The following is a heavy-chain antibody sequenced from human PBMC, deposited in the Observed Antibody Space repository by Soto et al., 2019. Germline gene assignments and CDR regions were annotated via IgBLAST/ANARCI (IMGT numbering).Heavy chain of an antibody. Sequence: QVQLQESGPGLVKPSGTLSLTCAFSGGSISSNNWWSWVRQPPGKGLEWIGEIYHSGSTNYNPSLKSRVTISVDKSKNQFSLNLNSVTAADTAVYYCASKAWDPPRWFDPWGQGTLVTVSS. D-gene: IGHD1-26*01. V-gene: IGHV4-4*02. CDR3: ASKAWDPPRWFDP. J-gene: IGHJ5*02. CDR2: IYHSGST. CDR1: GGSISSNNW.